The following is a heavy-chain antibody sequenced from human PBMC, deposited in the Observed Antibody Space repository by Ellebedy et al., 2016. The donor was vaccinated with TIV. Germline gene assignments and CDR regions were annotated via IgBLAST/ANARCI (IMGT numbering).Heavy chain of an antibody. CDR2: ITASASNV. V-gene: IGHV3-11*04. J-gene: IGHJ4*02. CDR1: GFTFSDYS. CDR3: ARSGELDS. Sequence: PGGSLRLSCAGSGFTFSDYSLSWVLQAPGKGLEWVSYITASASNVYYADYVKGRFTVARANAKKSLYLQMNSLSAEDTAVYHCARSGELDSWGQGTLVTVSS. D-gene: IGHD1-26*01.